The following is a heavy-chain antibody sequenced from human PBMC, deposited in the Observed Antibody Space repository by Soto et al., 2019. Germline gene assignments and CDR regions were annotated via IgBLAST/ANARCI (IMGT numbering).Heavy chain of an antibody. CDR2: ISGSGGGT. D-gene: IGHD4-17*01. J-gene: IGHJ5*02. V-gene: IGHV3-23*01. CDR3: VKEHDYGVYGWFDP. CDR1: GFTLTTYA. Sequence: VQLLESGGGLVQPGGFLRLSCAASGFTLTTYAMSWVRQAPGKGLEWVSGISGSGGGTYYADSVKGRFTISRDNSKNTLYMQMNSLRAEDTAVYYCVKEHDYGVYGWFDPWGQGTLVTVSS.